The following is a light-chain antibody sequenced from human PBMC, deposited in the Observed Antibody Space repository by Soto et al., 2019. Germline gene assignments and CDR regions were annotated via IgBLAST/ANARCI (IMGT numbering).Light chain of an antibody. J-gene: IGLJ2*01. CDR1: SGSIASNY. CDR3: QSYDTSKHVV. CDR2: EDD. Sequence: NFMLTQPHSVSESPGKTVTISCTGSSGSIASNYVQWYQQRPGSAPTTVIYEDDHRPSGVPDRFSGSIVSSSNSASLTISGLKTEDEADYSCQSYDTSKHVVVGGGTKVTVL. V-gene: IGLV6-57*02.